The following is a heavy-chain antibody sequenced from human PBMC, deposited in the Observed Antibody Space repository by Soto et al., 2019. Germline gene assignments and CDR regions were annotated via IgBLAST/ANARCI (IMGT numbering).Heavy chain of an antibody. Sequence: QVQLQESGPGLVKPSQTLSLTCTVSGGSISSGGYYWSWIRQHPGKGLEWIGYIYYSGSTYYNPSLKSRVTISVDTSKNQFSLKLSSVTAADTAVYYCAREKRYCSSTSCYPSNYYYYMDVWGKGTTVTVSS. CDR3: AREKRYCSSTSCYPSNYYYYMDV. J-gene: IGHJ6*03. D-gene: IGHD2-2*01. CDR1: GGSISSGGYY. V-gene: IGHV4-31*03. CDR2: IYYSGST.